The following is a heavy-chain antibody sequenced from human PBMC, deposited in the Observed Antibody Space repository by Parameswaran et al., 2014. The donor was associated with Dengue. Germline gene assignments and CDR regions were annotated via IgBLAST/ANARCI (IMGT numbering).Heavy chain of an antibody. Sequence: WVRQAPGQGLEWMGIINPSGGSTDYAQRFHGRVTMTSDTSTSTVYMELSSLRSDDTAVYYCARGLSNLFSNTNFDTLRSDYYHAMDVWGQGTTVTVSS. CDR3: ARGLSNLFSNTNFDTLRSDYYHAMDV. V-gene: IGHV1-46*01. D-gene: IGHD3-9*01. CDR2: INPSGGST. J-gene: IGHJ6*02.